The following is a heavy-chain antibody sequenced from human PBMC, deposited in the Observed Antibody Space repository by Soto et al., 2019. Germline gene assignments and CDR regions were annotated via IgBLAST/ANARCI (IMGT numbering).Heavy chain of an antibody. CDR1: GYTFTSYY. J-gene: IGHJ5*02. Sequence: QVQLVQSGAEVKKPGASVKVSCKASGYTFTSYYMHWVRQAPGQELEWMGIINPSGGSTSYAQKFQGRVTMTRDTSTSTVYMELSSLRSADTAVYYRASSSSSSPTPEVDPWGQGTLVTVSS. D-gene: IGHD6-6*01. CDR3: ASSSSSSPTPEVDP. CDR2: INPSGGST. V-gene: IGHV1-46*01.